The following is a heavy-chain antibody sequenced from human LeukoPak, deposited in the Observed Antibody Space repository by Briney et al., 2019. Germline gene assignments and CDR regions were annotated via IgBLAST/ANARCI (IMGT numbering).Heavy chain of an antibody. CDR3: ARDSLAGNVDY. D-gene: IGHD1-14*01. V-gene: IGHV4-59*01. CDR2: IYYSGST. CDR1: GGSISSYY. Sequence: SETLSLTCTVSGGSISSYYWIWLRQPPGKGLEWIGYIYYSGSTNYNHPLKSRVTISVDTSKNQFSLKLSSVTAADTAVYYCARDSLAGNVDYWGQGTLVTVSS. J-gene: IGHJ4*02.